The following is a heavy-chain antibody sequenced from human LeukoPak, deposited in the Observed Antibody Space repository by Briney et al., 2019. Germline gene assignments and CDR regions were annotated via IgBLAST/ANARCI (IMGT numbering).Heavy chain of an antibody. CDR3: ASSKGSGSYRHAFDI. J-gene: IGHJ3*02. CDR2: ISAYNGNT. V-gene: IGHV1-18*04. CDR1: GYTFTGYY. Sequence: GASVKVSCKASGYTFTGYYMHWVRQAPGQGLEWMGWISAYNGNTNYAQKLQGRVTMTTDTSTSTAYMELRSLRSDDTAVYYCASSKGSGSYRHAFDIWGQGTMVTVSS. D-gene: IGHD3-10*01.